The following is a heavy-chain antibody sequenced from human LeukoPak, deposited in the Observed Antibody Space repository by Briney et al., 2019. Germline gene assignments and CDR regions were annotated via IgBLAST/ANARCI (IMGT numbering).Heavy chain of an antibody. Sequence: GGSLRLSCAASGFTFTSYGMHWVRQAPGKGLEWVAVISYDGSNKYYADSVKGRFTISRDNSKNTLYLQMNSLRAEDTAVHYCASPLWFGEFDAFDIWGQGTMVTVSS. J-gene: IGHJ3*02. V-gene: IGHV3-30*03. CDR3: ASPLWFGEFDAFDI. D-gene: IGHD3-10*01. CDR2: ISYDGSNK. CDR1: GFTFTSYG.